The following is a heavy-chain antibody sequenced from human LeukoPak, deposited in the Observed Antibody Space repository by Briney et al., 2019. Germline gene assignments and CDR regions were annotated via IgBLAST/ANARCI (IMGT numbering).Heavy chain of an antibody. Sequence: GGSLRLSCAASGFTFSSYWMSWVRQAPGKGLEWVANIKQDGSEKYYVDSVKGRFTISRDNAKNSLCLQMNSLRAEDTAVYYCARDTYSSSWYSFGYYYYYYMDVWGKGTTVTVSS. CDR1: GFTFSSYW. D-gene: IGHD6-13*01. CDR2: IKQDGSEK. CDR3: ARDTYSSSWYSFGYYYYYYMDV. J-gene: IGHJ6*03. V-gene: IGHV3-7*01.